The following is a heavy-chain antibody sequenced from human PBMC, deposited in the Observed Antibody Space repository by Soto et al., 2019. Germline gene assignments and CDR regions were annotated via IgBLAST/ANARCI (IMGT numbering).Heavy chain of an antibody. CDR2: IYPGDSDT. CDR1: GYTFTNYW. V-gene: IGHV5-51*01. Sequence: ESLTISCKGSGYTFTNYWIGWVRQMPGKGLEWMGIIYPGDSDTKYNPSFQGQVTISADKSITTTYLRWTSLKASDTAIYYCAASIFYYGMDVWGQGTTVTVSS. J-gene: IGHJ6*02. CDR3: AASIFYYGMDV.